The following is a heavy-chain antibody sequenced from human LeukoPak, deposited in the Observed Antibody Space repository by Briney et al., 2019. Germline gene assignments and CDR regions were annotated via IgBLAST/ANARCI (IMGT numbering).Heavy chain of an antibody. CDR2: IKQDGSEK. CDR3: ARVTTGDAFDI. Sequence: GGSLRLSCAASGFTFSSYWMSWVRQAPGKGLEWVANIKQDGSEKYYVDSVKGRFTISRDNAKNSLCLQMNSLRAEDTAVYYYARVTTGDAFDIWGQGTMVTVSS. J-gene: IGHJ3*02. D-gene: IGHD4-17*01. CDR1: GFTFSSYW. V-gene: IGHV3-7*01.